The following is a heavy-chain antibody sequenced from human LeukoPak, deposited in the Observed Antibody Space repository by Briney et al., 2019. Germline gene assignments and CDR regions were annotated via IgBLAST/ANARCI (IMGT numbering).Heavy chain of an antibody. CDR3: AREGFGELFPDY. D-gene: IGHD3-10*01. J-gene: IGHJ4*02. V-gene: IGHV3-48*04. CDR1: GFTFSSYS. Sequence: GGTLSLSCAGSGFTFSSYSMNWVRQAPGKGLEWVSYISSSSTTIYYADSVKGRFTISRDNAKNSLYLQMNSLRAEDTAVYYCAREGFGELFPDYWGQGTLVTVSA. CDR2: ISSSSTTI.